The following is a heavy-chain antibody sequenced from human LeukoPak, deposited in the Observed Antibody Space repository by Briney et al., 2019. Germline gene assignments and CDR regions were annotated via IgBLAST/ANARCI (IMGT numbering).Heavy chain of an antibody. CDR2: VSASGGRT. V-gene: IGHV3-23*01. Sequence: GGSLRLSCTGSGFIFSTYWMHWVRQAPGKGLDWVSAVSASGGRTYYADSVKGRFTISRDNSKNTLYLQMSNLRADDTAVYYCAKGQRPQECGGDCDIPYYYVMDVWGQGTTVTVSS. CDR1: GFIFSTYW. CDR3: AKGQRPQECGGDCDIPYYYVMDV. D-gene: IGHD2-21*02. J-gene: IGHJ6*02.